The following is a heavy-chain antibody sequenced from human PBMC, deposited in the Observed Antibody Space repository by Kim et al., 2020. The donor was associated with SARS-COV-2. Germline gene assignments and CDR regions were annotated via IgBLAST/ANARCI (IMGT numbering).Heavy chain of an antibody. V-gene: IGHV3-23*01. D-gene: IGHD1-26*01. Sequence: GGSLRLSCATSGFTFSSFGMNWVRQAPGKGLEWVSAICCSGGTTYYADSVKGRFTISRDNSKNTLFLQMSSLRVEDTAVYYCAKAIRVGYFWTDYLGHG. CDR3: AKAIRVGYFWTDY. CDR1: GFTFSSFG. J-gene: IGHJ4*03. CDR2: ICCSGGTT.